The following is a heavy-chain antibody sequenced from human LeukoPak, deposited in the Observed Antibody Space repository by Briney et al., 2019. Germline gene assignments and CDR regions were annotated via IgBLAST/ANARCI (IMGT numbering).Heavy chain of an antibody. Sequence: PSETLSLTCAVYGGSFSGYYWSWIRQPPGKGLEWIGEINHSGSTNYNPSLKSRVTISVDTSKNQFSLKLSSVTAADTAVYYCARTPWIQLWLRPPYYFDYWGQGTLVTVSS. CDR1: GGSFSGYY. J-gene: IGHJ4*02. CDR2: INHSGST. D-gene: IGHD5-18*01. CDR3: ARTPWIQLWLRPPYYFDY. V-gene: IGHV4-34*01.